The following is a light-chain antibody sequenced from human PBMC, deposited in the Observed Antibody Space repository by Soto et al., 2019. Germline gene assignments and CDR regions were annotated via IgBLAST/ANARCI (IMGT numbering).Light chain of an antibody. V-gene: IGKV1-8*01. CDR1: QGISSS. Sequence: AIRMTQSPSSFSASTGDRVTITCRASQGISSSLAWYQQKPGKAPKLLIYAASTLQSGVPSRFSGSGSGTDFTLTISCLQSEEFATYYCQQYYSYLPLTFGGGTKVEIE. CDR2: AAS. J-gene: IGKJ4*01. CDR3: QQYYSYLPLT.